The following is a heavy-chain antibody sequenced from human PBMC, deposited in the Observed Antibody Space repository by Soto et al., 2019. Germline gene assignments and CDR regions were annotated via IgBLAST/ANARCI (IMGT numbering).Heavy chain of an antibody. D-gene: IGHD6-19*01. J-gene: IGHJ4*02. CDR1: GGTFSSYA. CDR2: IIPIFGTA. V-gene: IGHV1-69*13. Sequence: GASVKVSCKASGGTFSSYAISWVRQAPGQGLEWMGGIIPIFGTANYAQKFQGRVTITADESTSTAYMELSSLRSEDTAVYYCASGEGIAVFDYWGQGTLVTVSS. CDR3: ASGEGIAVFDY.